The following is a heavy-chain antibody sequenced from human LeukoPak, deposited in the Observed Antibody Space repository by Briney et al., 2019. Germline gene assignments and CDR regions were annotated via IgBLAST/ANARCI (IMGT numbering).Heavy chain of an antibody. Sequence: ASVKVSCKASGYTFSSNYIHWVRQAPGQGLEWMGMIYPRDGSTSYAQKFQGRVTVTRDTSTSTVHMELSGLRSEDTAVYYCARDQEGFDYWGQGTLVTVSS. CDR2: IYPRDGST. V-gene: IGHV1-46*01. CDR1: GYTFSSNY. J-gene: IGHJ4*02. CDR3: ARDQEGFDY.